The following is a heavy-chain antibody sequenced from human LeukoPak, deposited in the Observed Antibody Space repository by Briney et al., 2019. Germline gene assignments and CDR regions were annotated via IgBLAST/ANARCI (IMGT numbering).Heavy chain of an antibody. D-gene: IGHD6-19*01. CDR3: ARDSSSGSFWFDP. V-gene: IGHV4-39*07. J-gene: IGHJ5*02. Sequence: PSETLSLTCTVSGGSISSSRYYWGWIRQPPGKGLDWIGGIYYTGSTHYNPSLKSRVTISIDTSKNQFSLHLTSVTAADTAVYYCARDSSSGSFWFDPWGQGTLVTVSS. CDR1: GGSISSSRYY. CDR2: IYYTGST.